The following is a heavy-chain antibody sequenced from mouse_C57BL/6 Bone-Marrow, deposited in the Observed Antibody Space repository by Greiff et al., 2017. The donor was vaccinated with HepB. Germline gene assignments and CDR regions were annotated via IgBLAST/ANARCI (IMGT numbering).Heavy chain of an antibody. CDR3: ARPNDVGAMDY. D-gene: IGHD2-12*01. Sequence: DVKLVESGGDLVKPGGSLKLSCAASGFTFSSYGMSWVRQTPDKRLEWVATISSGGSYTYYPDSVKGRFTISRDNAKNTLYLQMSSLKSEDTAMYYCARPNDVGAMDYWGQGTSVTVSS. V-gene: IGHV5-6*02. CDR1: GFTFSSYG. J-gene: IGHJ4*01. CDR2: ISSGGSYT.